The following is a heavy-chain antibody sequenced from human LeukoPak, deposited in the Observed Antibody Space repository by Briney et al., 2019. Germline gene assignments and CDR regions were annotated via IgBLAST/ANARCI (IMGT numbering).Heavy chain of an antibody. D-gene: IGHD4-23*01. Sequence: PSETLSLTCAVYGGSFSGYYWSWIRQPPGKGLEWIGEINHSGSTNYNPSLKSRVTISVDTSKNQFSLKLSSVTAADTAVYYCARATTGVENVKLFDYWGQGTLVTVSS. J-gene: IGHJ4*02. CDR2: INHSGST. CDR3: ARATTGVENVKLFDY. V-gene: IGHV4-34*01. CDR1: GGSFSGYY.